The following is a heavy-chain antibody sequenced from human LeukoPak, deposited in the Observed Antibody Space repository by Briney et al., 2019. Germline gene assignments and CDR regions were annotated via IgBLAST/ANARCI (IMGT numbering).Heavy chain of an antibody. CDR1: GYTFTSYG. CDR3: ARAYDFWSGYYTSEYFDY. V-gene: IGHV1-18*01. Sequence: ASVKVSCKASGYTFTSYGISWVRQAPGQGLEWMGWFSAYNGNTNYAQKIQGRVTMTTDTSTSTAYMELRSLRSDDTAVYYCARAYDFWSGYYTSEYFDYWGQGTLVTVSS. D-gene: IGHD3-3*01. J-gene: IGHJ4*02. CDR2: FSAYNGNT.